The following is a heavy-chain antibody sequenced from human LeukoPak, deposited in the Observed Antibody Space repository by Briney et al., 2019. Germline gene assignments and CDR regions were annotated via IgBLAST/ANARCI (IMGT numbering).Heavy chain of an antibody. D-gene: IGHD6-6*01. Sequence: PGGSLRLSCAASGFTFSSYGMSWVRQAPGKGLEWVSAIGGRDGSTYYADSVKGRFTISRDNSKNTLYLQMNSLRAEDTAVYYCAKDRAYSSSSEPYYYYGMDVWGQGTTVTVSS. CDR2: IGGRDGST. CDR1: GFTFSSYG. J-gene: IGHJ6*02. CDR3: AKDRAYSSSSEPYYYYGMDV. V-gene: IGHV3-23*01.